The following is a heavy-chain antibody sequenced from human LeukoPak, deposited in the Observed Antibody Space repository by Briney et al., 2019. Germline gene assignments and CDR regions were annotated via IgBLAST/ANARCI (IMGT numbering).Heavy chain of an antibody. CDR3: ARGIVARSFFDY. CDR2: IYYSGST. V-gene: IGHV4-59*01. CDR1: GFTFSNYA. J-gene: IGHJ4*02. Sequence: GSLRLSCAASGFTFSNYAMSWIRQPPGKGLEWIGNIYYSGSTTHNPSLKSRVTMSVDTSKNQFSLKLNSVTAADTAVYYCARGIVARSFFDYWGQGTLVTVSS. D-gene: IGHD5-12*01.